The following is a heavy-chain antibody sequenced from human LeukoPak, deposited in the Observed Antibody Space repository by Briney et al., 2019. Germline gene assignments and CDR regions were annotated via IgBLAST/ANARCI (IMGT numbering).Heavy chain of an antibody. CDR2: IKSKTDGGTT. V-gene: IGHV3-15*01. J-gene: IGHJ1*01. D-gene: IGHD6-19*01. CDR1: GFTFSNAW. Sequence: GGSLRLSCAASGFTFSNAWMSWVRQAPGEGLEWVGRIKSKTDGGTTDYAAPVKGRFTISRDDSKNTLYLQMNSLKTEDTAVYYCTTVIAVAGTEYFQHWGQGTLVTVSS. CDR3: TTVIAVAGTEYFQH.